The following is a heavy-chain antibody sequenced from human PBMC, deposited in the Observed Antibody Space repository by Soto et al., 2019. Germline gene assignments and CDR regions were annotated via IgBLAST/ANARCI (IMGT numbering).Heavy chain of an antibody. D-gene: IGHD6-13*01. CDR2: IIPIVGTE. Sequence: QVQLVQSGAEVKKPGSSVSVSCKASGGTFSSYAISWVRQAPGQGLEWMGGIIPIVGTENYAQKFQGRVTINTDESTSTAYMELSSMRSEDTAVYYCARDRISGSKYYYGMDVWGQGTTVTVSS. V-gene: IGHV1-69*01. J-gene: IGHJ6*02. CDR1: GGTFSSYA. CDR3: ARDRISGSKYYYGMDV.